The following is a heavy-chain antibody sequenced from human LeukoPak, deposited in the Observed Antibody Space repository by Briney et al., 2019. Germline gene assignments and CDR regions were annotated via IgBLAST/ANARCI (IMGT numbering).Heavy chain of an antibody. J-gene: IGHJ6*03. CDR2: VTAFNENT. V-gene: IGHV1-18*01. D-gene: IGHD6-13*01. Sequence: ASVKVSCKASGFALTTYNIVWLRQAPGQGLEWVGWVTAFNENTHYSRKVQGRVTMTRDTSTSTAYMELRSLRSDDTAVYYCARLRSGGIAAYLPGYMDVWGKGTTVTVSS. CDR1: GFALTTYN. CDR3: ARLRSGGIAAYLPGYMDV.